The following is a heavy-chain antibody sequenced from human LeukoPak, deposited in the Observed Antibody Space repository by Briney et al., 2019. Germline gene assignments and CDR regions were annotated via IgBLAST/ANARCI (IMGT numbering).Heavy chain of an antibody. J-gene: IGHJ4*02. Sequence: ASVKVSCKASGGTFSSYAISWVRQAPGQGLEWMGGIIPIFGTANYAQKFQGRVTITADKSTSTAYMELSILRSEDTAVYYCAREGRGWYESGPSDNYWGQGTLVTVSS. D-gene: IGHD6-19*01. V-gene: IGHV1-69*06. CDR3: AREGRGWYESGPSDNY. CDR1: GGTFSSYA. CDR2: IIPIFGTA.